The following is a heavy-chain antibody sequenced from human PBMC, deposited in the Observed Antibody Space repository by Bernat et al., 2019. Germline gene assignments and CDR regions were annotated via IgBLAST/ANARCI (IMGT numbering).Heavy chain of an antibody. J-gene: IGHJ4*02. D-gene: IGHD3-22*01. V-gene: IGHV3-23*01. CDR1: GFTFSRYA. Sequence: EVQLLESGGGLVQPGGSLRISCAASGFTFSRYAMSWVRQAPGKGLERVSAISGSGGSTNYADSVKGRFTISRDNSKNTLYLHMNSLRAEDTAEYYCAKEKHSNTYYYVVDFDYWGQGTLVTVSS. CDR2: ISGSGGST. CDR3: AKEKHSNTYYYVVDFDY.